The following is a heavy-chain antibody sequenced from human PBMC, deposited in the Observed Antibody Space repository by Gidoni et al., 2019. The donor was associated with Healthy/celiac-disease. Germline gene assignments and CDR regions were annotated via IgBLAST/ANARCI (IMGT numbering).Heavy chain of an antibody. V-gene: IGHV4-34*01. CDR2: INHSGST. J-gene: IGHJ3*02. CDR1: GGSFSGYY. D-gene: IGHD1-26*01. Sequence: QVQLQQWGAGLLKPSETLSLTCAVYGGSFSGYYWSWIRQPPGKGLEWIGEINHSGSTNYNPSLKSRVTISVDTSKNQFSLKLSSVTAADTAVYYCASTGQWELLRELVRAFDIWGQGTMVTVSS. CDR3: ASTGQWELLRELVRAFDI.